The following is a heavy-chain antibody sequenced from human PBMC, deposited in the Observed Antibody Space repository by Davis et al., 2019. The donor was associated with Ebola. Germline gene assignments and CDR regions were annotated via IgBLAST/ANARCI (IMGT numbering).Heavy chain of an antibody. CDR3: ARHYRGDAWELLGYYYYGMDV. V-gene: IGHV4-39*01. D-gene: IGHD1-26*01. Sequence: PGGSLRLSCTVSGGSISSYYWGWIRQPPGKGLEWIGSIYYSGSTYYNPSLKSRVTISVDTSKNQFSLKLSSVTAADTAVYYCARHYRGDAWELLGYYYYGMDVWGQGTTVTVSS. CDR1: GGSISSYY. J-gene: IGHJ6*02. CDR2: IYYSGST.